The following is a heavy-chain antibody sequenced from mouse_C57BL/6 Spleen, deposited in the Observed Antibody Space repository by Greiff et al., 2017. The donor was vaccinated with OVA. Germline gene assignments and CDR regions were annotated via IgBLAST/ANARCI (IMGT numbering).Heavy chain of an antibody. J-gene: IGHJ1*03. D-gene: IGHD1-1*01. CDR3: ARLNGTVVVDV. CDR2: IDPSDSYT. CDR1: GYTFTSYW. Sequence: QVQLQQPGAELVMPGASVKLSCKASGYTFTSYWMHWVKQRPGQGLEWIGEIDPSDSYTNYNQKFKGKSTLTVDKSSSTAYMQLSSLTSEDSAVYYCARLNGTVVVDVWAQGPRSPSPQ. V-gene: IGHV1-69*01.